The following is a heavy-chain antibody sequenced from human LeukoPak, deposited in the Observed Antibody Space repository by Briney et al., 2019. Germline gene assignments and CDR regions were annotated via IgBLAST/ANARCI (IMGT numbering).Heavy chain of an antibody. J-gene: IGHJ4*02. CDR2: INHSGST. V-gene: IGHV4-34*01. D-gene: IGHD3-22*01. CDR3: ARGYYYDSSGYYWK. Sequence: SETLPLTCAVYGGSFSGYYWSWIRQPPGKGLEWIGEINHSGSTNYNPSLKSRVTISVDTSKNQFSLKLSSVTAADTAVYYCARGYYYDSSGYYWKWGQGTLVTVSS. CDR1: GGSFSGYY.